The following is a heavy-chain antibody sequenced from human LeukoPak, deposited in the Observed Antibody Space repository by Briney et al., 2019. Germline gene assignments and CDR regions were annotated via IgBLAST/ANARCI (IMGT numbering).Heavy chain of an antibody. CDR2: ISGSGGST. Sequence: GGSLRLSCAVSGFTFSNYAMSWVRQAPGKGLEWVSGISGSGGSTYYADSVKGRFTISRDNSKNTLYLQMTSLRAEDTATYYCAKARGEQNGGSNYWGQGTLVTVSS. V-gene: IGHV3-23*01. J-gene: IGHJ4*02. CDR3: AKARGEQNGGSNY. D-gene: IGHD2-15*01. CDR1: GFTFSNYA.